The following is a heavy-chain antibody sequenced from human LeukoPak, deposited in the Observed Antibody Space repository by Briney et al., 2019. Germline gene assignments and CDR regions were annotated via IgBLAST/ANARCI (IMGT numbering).Heavy chain of an antibody. Sequence: SETLSLTCAVYGGSFSGYYWSWIRQPPGKGLEWIGEINHSGSTNYNPSLKSRVTISVDTSKNQFSLKLSFVTAADTAVYYCARARGYSSGWYERLTLDYWGQGTLVAVSS. D-gene: IGHD6-19*01. CDR3: ARARGYSSGWYERLTLDY. V-gene: IGHV4-34*01. CDR1: GGSFSGYY. J-gene: IGHJ4*02. CDR2: INHSGST.